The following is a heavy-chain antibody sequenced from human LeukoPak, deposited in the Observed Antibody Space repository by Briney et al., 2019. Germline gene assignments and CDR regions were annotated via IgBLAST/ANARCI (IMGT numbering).Heavy chain of an antibody. V-gene: IGHV3-48*02. CDR1: GFTFSSYS. CDR2: ISSSSSSSTI. CDR3: ARDLVRGVSTFDY. D-gene: IGHD3-10*01. Sequence: PGGSLRLSCAASGFTFSSYSMNWVRQAPGKGLEGVSYISSSSSSSTIYYADSVKGRFTISRDNAKNSLYLQMNSLRDEDTAVYYCARDLVRGVSTFDYWGQGTLVTVSS. J-gene: IGHJ4*02.